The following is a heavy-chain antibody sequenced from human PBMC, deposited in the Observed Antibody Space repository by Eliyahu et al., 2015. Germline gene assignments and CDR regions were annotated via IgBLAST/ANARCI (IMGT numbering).Heavy chain of an antibody. CDR3: ARKRDDFATYYFDY. CDR2: VYHSGIT. CDR1: XGSXSSSNW. V-gene: IGHV4-4*02. J-gene: IGHJ4*02. D-gene: IGHD2-21*02. Sequence: QVQLQESGPGLVKPSGTLSLTCGVSXGSXSSSNWWTWVRQPPGKGXEWIGEVYHSGITNYNPSLKSRVTISVDTSKNQFSLMVRSVTAADTAVYYCARKRDDFATYYFDYWGQGALVTVSS.